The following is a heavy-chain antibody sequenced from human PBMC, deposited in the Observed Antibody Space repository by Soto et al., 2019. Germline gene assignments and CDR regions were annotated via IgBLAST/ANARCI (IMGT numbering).Heavy chain of an antibody. CDR1: GGSFSGYY. Sequence: QVQLQQWGAGLLKPSETLSLTCAVYGGSFSGYYWSWIRQPPGKGLEWIGEINHSGSTNYNPSLKSRVTISVDTSKNQFSLKLSSVTAADTAVYYCARAGVVVVAATAGVEDYWGQGTLVTVSS. CDR3: ARAGVVVVAATAGVEDY. CDR2: INHSGST. J-gene: IGHJ4*02. V-gene: IGHV4-34*01. D-gene: IGHD2-15*01.